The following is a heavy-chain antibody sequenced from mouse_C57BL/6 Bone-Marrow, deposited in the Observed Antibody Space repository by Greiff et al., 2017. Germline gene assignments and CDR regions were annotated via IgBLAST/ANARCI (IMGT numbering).Heavy chain of an antibody. D-gene: IGHD3-3*01. V-gene: IGHV1-81*01. Sequence: VHLVESGAELARPGASVKLSCKASGYTFTSYGISWVKQRTGQGLEWIGEIYPRSGNTYYNEKFKGKATLTADKSSSTAYMELRSLTSEDSAVYFCARGENSLGDYWGQGTTLTVSS. J-gene: IGHJ2*01. CDR2: IYPRSGNT. CDR1: GYTFTSYG. CDR3: ARGENSLGDY.